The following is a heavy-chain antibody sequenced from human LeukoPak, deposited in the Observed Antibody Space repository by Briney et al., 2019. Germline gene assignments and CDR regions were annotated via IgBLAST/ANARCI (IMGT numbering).Heavy chain of an antibody. CDR3: ARDQRAVVVPADTPGILDY. CDR1: GGTFSSYA. V-gene: IGHV1-69*05. Sequence: ASVKVSCKASGGTFSSYAISWVQQAPGQGLEWMGGIIPIFGTANYAQKFQGRVTITTDESTSTAYMELSSLRSEDTAVYYCARDQRAVVVPADTPGILDYWGQGTLVTVSS. CDR2: IIPIFGTA. D-gene: IGHD2-2*01. J-gene: IGHJ4*02.